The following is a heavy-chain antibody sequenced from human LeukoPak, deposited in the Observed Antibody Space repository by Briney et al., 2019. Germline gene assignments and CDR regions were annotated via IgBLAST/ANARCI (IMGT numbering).Heavy chain of an antibody. Sequence: SVKVSCKASGDTFSSYAISWVRQAPGQGLEWMGRIIPIIGIANYAQKFQGRVTITTDKSTSTAYMELSSLRSEDTAAYYWARDRAPPDSSSWYSREDNWFEPWGQGTLVTVSS. D-gene: IGHD6-13*01. CDR2: IIPIIGIA. CDR1: GDTFSSYA. CDR3: ARDRAPPDSSSWYSREDNWFEP. V-gene: IGHV1-69*04. J-gene: IGHJ5*02.